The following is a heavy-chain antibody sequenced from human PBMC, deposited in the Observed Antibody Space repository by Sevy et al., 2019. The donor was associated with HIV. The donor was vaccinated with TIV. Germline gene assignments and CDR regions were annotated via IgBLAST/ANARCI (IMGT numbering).Heavy chain of an antibody. Sequence: GGSLRLSCTASGFTFGDYAMSWFRQAPGKGLEWVGFIRSKAYGGTTEYAASVKGRFTISRDDSKSIAYLQMNSLKTEDTAVYYCTTYDFWSGNYTNIDYWGQGTLVTVSS. CDR1: GFTFGDYA. CDR2: IRSKAYGGTT. V-gene: IGHV3-49*03. D-gene: IGHD3-3*01. CDR3: TTYDFWSGNYTNIDY. J-gene: IGHJ4*02.